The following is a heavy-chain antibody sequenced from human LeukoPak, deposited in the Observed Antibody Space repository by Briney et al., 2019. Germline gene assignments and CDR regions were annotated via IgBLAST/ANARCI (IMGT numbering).Heavy chain of an antibody. CDR1: GGSISSGDYY. Sequence: PSQTLSLTCTVSGGSISSGDYYWSWIRQPPGKGLEWIGYIYYSGSTYYNPSLKSRVTISVDTSKNQFSLKLSSVTAADTAVYYCARERMVRGASNWFDPWGQGTLVTVSS. CDR2: IYYSGST. V-gene: IGHV4-30-4*01. J-gene: IGHJ5*02. D-gene: IGHD3-10*01. CDR3: ARERMVRGASNWFDP.